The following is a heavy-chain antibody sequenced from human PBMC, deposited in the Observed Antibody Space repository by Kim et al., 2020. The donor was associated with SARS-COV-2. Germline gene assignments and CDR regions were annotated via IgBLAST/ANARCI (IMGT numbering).Heavy chain of an antibody. V-gene: IGHV5-10-1*01. J-gene: IGHJ4*02. CDR3: ARQDMVRGVIYQIDY. D-gene: IGHD3-10*01. CDR2: IDPSDSYT. Sequence: GESLKISCKGSGYSFTSYWISWVRQMPGKGLEWMGRIDPSDSYTNYSPSFQGHVTISADKSISTAYLQWSSLKASDTAMYYCARQDMVRGVIYQIDYWGQGTLVSVSS. CDR1: GYSFTSYW.